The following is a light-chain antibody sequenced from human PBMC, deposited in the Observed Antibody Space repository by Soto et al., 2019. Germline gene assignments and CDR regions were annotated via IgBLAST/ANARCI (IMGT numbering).Light chain of an antibody. Sequence: DIQMTQSPSSLSASVGDRVTITCQASQDIRTYLNWYHQKPGKAPKLLNSDASISESGVPSRFTGSGSGSHFFFTITSLQPEDIGTYHCQQYHDLPLTFGGGTRVEI. V-gene: IGKV1-33*01. CDR3: QQYHDLPLT. CDR1: QDIRTY. J-gene: IGKJ4*01. CDR2: DAS.